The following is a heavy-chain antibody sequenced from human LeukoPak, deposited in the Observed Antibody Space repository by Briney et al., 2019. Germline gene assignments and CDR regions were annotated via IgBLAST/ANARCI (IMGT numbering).Heavy chain of an antibody. J-gene: IGHJ4*02. CDR3: AKKMDYYDSSGYYYDY. D-gene: IGHD3-22*01. Sequence: GGSLRLSCAASGFTFSSYAMSWVRQAPGKGLEWVSAISGSGGSTYYADSVKGRFTISRDNSKNTLYLQTNSLRAEDTAVYYCAKKMDYYDSSGYYYDYWGQGTLVTVSS. V-gene: IGHV3-23*01. CDR2: ISGSGGST. CDR1: GFTFSSYA.